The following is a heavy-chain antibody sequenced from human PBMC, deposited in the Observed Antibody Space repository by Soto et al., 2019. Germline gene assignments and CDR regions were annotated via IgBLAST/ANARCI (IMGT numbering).Heavy chain of an antibody. V-gene: IGHV3-48*03. CDR1: GFTFDDYA. CDR3: ATFMHDYYDSSGYPFDY. D-gene: IGHD3-22*01. J-gene: IGHJ4*02. CDR2: ISSSGSTI. Sequence: GGSLRLSCAASGFTFDDYAMHWVRQAPGKGLEWVSYISSSGSTIYYADSVKGRFTISRDNAKNSLYLQMNSLRAEDTAVYYCATFMHDYYDSSGYPFDYWGQGTLVTVSS.